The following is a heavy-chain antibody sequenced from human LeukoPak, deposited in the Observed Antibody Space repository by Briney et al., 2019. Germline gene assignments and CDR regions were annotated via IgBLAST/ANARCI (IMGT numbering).Heavy chain of an antibody. V-gene: IGHV3-23*01. CDR2: IFPSGGEI. Sequence: GGSLRLSCAASGFTFSSYAMSWVRQPPGKGLEWVSSIFPSGGEIHYADSVRGRFTISRDNSKSTLSLQMNSLRAEDTAIYYCATYRQVLLPFESWGQGTLVTVSS. CDR3: ATYRQVLLPFES. J-gene: IGHJ4*02. D-gene: IGHD2-8*02. CDR1: GFTFSSYA.